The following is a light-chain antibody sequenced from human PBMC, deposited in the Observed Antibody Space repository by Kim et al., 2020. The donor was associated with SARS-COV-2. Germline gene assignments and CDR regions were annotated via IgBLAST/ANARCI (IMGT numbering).Light chain of an antibody. Sequence: SASVGDRVTITCRASQSISSYVNWYQQKPGKAPKLLIYAASSLQSGVPSRFSGSGSGTDFTLTISRLEPEDFAVYYCQQYGSSPTFGQGTKVDIK. V-gene: IGKV1-39*02. CDR3: QQYGSSPT. CDR2: AAS. CDR1: QSISSY. J-gene: IGKJ1*01.